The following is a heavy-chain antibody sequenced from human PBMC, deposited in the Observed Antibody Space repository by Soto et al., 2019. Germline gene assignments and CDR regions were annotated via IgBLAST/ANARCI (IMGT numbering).Heavy chain of an antibody. V-gene: IGHV4-4*02. CDR2: IYHSGST. CDR1: GGSISSSNW. J-gene: IGHJ4*02. CDR3: ARVGLLLWFGEVGGGFDY. Sequence: QVQLQESGPGLVKPSGTLSLTCAVSGGSISSSNWWSWVRQPPGKGLEWIGEIYHSGSTNYNPSLKSRVTISVDKSKNQFSLKLSSVTAADTAVYYCARVGLLLWFGEVGGGFDYWGQGTLVTVSS. D-gene: IGHD3-10*01.